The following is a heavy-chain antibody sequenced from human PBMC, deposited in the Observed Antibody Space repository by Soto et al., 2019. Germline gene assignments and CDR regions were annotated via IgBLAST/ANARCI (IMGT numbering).Heavy chain of an antibody. CDR3: ARGSDIVATITPYFDY. D-gene: IGHD5-12*01. V-gene: IGHV4-30-4*01. CDR2: IYYSGST. J-gene: IGHJ4*02. CDR1: GGSISSGDYY. Sequence: QVQLQESGPGLVKPSQTLSLTCTVSGGSISSGDYYWSWIRQPPGKGLEWIGYIYYSGSTYYNPYLKSRVTISVDTSKNQFPLKLSSVTAADTAVYYCARGSDIVATITPYFDYWGQGTLVTVSS.